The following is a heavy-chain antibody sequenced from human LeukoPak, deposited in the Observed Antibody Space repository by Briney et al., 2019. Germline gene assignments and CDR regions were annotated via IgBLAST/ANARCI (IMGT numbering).Heavy chain of an antibody. V-gene: IGHV4-34*01. CDR2: INHSGST. D-gene: IGHD3-10*01. J-gene: IGHJ4*02. CDR3: ATPGYYYGSGSYYNYGWYFDY. CDR1: GGSFSGYY. Sequence: PSETLSLTGAVDGGSFSGYYWSWIRQPPGKGLEWIGEINHSGSTNYSPSLKSRVTISVDTSKNQFSLKLSSVTAADTAVYYCATPGYYYGSGSYYNYGWYFDYWGQGTLVTVSS.